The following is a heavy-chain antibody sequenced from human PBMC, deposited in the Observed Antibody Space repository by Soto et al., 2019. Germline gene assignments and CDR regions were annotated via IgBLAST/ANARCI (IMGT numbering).Heavy chain of an antibody. CDR1: GGSITSFY. CDR3: ARGEEAFFYHGLDV. J-gene: IGHJ6*02. CDR2: IYDTGISGYTPST. Sequence: AETLSLTCTVSGGSITSFYWSWIRRPPGKGLEWIAYIYDTGISGYTPSTSYNPSLKRGVTMSVDTSKSQFSLKLTSVTAADTAVYYCARGEEAFFYHGLDVWGQGITVTVSS. V-gene: IGHV4-59*01.